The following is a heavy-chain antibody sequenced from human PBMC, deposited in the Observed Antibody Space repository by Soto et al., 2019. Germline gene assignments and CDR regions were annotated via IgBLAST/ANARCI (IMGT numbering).Heavy chain of an antibody. CDR3: AKVGGNPHCTNGVCYPNV. J-gene: IGHJ6*04. V-gene: IGHV3-23*01. CDR2: ISGSGGST. CDR1: GFTFSSYA. Sequence: GGSLRLSCAASGFTFSSYAMSWVRQAPGKGLEWVSAISGSGGSTYYADSVKGRFTISRDNSKNTLYLQMNSLRAEDTAVYYCAKVGGNPHCTNGVCYPNVWGKGTTVTVSS. D-gene: IGHD2-8*01.